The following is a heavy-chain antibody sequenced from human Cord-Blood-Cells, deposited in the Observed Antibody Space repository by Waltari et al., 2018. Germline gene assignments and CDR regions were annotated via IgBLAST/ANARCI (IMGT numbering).Heavy chain of an antibody. CDR2: INAGNVNT. CDR3: ARGLHLGELSLYFDY. CDR1: GYTFTSYA. D-gene: IGHD3-16*02. J-gene: IGHJ4*02. V-gene: IGHV1-3*01. Sequence: VQLVQSGAEVKKPGASVKVSCKASGYTFTSYAMHWVRQAPGQRLEWMGWINAGNVNTKYSQKFQGRVTITRDTSASTAYMELSSLRSEDTAVYYCARGLHLGELSLYFDYWGQGTLVTVSS.